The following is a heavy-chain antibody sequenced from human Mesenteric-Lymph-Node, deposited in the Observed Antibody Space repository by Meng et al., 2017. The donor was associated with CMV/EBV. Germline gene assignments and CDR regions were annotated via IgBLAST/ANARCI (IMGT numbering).Heavy chain of an antibody. CDR1: GFAFTTYS. D-gene: IGHD1-1*01. CDR2: ISSTSNNI. CDR3: ARDFRPRTGTFDS. J-gene: IGHJ4*02. Sequence: GESLKISCAASGFAFTTYSFNWVRQAPGKGLEWISSISSTSNNIYYADSVKGRFTLSRDNAKNSLYLQMNSLRAEDTAVYYCARDFRPRTGTFDSWGQGTLVTVSS. V-gene: IGHV3-21*01.